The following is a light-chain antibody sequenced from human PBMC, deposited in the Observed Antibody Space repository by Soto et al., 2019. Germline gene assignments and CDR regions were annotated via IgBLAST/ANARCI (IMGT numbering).Light chain of an antibody. CDR3: TSYTSSSSVV. CDR2: EVS. J-gene: IGLJ2*01. CDR1: GSDIGGYNY. V-gene: IGLV2-14*01. Sequence: QSALTQPASVSGSPGQSITISCTGTGSDIGGYNYVSWYQQHPGKAPKVMIYEVSNRPSGVSNRFSASKSGNTAPLTISGLQAEAEADYYCTSYTSSSSVVFGGGTKVTVL.